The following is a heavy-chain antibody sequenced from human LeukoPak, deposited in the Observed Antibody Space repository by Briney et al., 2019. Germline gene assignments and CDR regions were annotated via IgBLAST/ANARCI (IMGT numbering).Heavy chain of an antibody. D-gene: IGHD3-22*01. CDR3: AKHSYDSSGYYSIDY. J-gene: IGHJ4*02. CDR1: GLTLTSYA. CDR2: IIGSVHST. Sequence: QPGASLRPSCAASGLTLTSYAMSWVRQAPGKGLELVSAIIGSVHSTYYADSVKGRFTISRDNSKNTLYLQMNSLSAEDTAVYYCAKHSYDSSGYYSIDYWGQGTLVTVFS. V-gene: IGHV3-23*01.